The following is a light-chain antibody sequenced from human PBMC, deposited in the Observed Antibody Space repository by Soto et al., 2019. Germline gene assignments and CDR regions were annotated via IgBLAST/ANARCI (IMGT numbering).Light chain of an antibody. CDR3: QQYGSSPQYT. J-gene: IGKJ2*01. V-gene: IGKV3-20*01. CDR1: QSVSSSY. Sequence: ESGLTQSPGTLSLSPGERATLSCRASQSVSSSYLAWYEQRPGQAPRLLIYVASRRATGIPDRFSGSGSGTDFPLTISRLEPEDFAVYYCQQYGSSPQYTFGQGTTLEIK. CDR2: VAS.